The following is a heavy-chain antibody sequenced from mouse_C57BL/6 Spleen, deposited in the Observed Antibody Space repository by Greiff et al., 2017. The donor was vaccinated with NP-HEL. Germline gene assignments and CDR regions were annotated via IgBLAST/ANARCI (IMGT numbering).Heavy chain of an antibody. CDR2: IDPSDSET. D-gene: IGHD1-1*01. J-gene: IGHJ2*01. Sequence: QVQLQQPGAELVRPGSSVKLSCKASGYTFTSYWMHWVKQRPIQGLEWIGNIDPSDSETHYNQKFKDKATLTVDKSSSTAYMQLSSLTSEDSAVYYCARGDGSSCFDYWGQGTTLTVSS. V-gene: IGHV1-52*01. CDR1: GYTFTSYW. CDR3: ARGDGSSCFDY.